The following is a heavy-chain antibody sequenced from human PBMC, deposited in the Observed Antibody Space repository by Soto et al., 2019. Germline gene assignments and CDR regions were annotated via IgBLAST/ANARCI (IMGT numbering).Heavy chain of an antibody. CDR1: GFTFSNYA. Sequence: QVQLVESGGGVVQPGRSLRLSCAASGFTFSNYAMHWVRQAPGKGLEWVALMSYDGSNEYNADSVKGRFTFPRDNSKNTXXXXXNSLRAEDTAVYYCAKDGSHNFDYWGQGTLVTVSS. CDR3: AKDGSHNFDY. V-gene: IGHV3-30*18. D-gene: IGHD1-26*01. J-gene: IGHJ4*02. CDR2: MSYDGSNE.